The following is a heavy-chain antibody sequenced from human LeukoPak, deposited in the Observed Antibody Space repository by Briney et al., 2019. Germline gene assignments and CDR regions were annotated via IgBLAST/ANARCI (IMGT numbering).Heavy chain of an antibody. V-gene: IGHV4-34*01. CDR3: AREQGSGTYYTSYFDY. Sequence: PSETLSLTCAVYGGSFSGYYWSWIRQPPGKGLEWIGEINHSGSTNYNPSLKSRVTISVDTSKNQFSLKLSSVTAADTAVYYCAREQGSGTYYTSYFDYWGQGTLVTVSS. J-gene: IGHJ4*02. CDR1: GGSFSGYY. D-gene: IGHD3-10*01. CDR2: INHSGST.